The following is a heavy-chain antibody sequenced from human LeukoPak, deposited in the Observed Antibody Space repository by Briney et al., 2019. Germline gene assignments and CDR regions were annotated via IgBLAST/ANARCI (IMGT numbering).Heavy chain of an antibody. J-gene: IGHJ4*02. CDR1: GFTFTNFG. V-gene: IGHV3-23*01. CDR3: ARERYYDSSGYSTNDY. CDR2: VSAGGDVT. Sequence: PGGSLRLSCAASGFTFTNFGMSWVRQAPGKGLEWVSAVSAGGDVTSYADSVKGRFTISRDNSQNTLYLQMDSLRAEDTAVYYCARERYYDSSGYSTNDYWGQGTLVTVSS. D-gene: IGHD3-22*01.